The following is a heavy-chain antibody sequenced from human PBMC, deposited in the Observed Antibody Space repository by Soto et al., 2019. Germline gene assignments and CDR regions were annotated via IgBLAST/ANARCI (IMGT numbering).Heavy chain of an antibody. CDR2: ISSSSSYI. J-gene: IGHJ4*02. V-gene: IGHV3-21*01. D-gene: IGHD6-13*01. CDR1: GFTFSSYS. Sequence: PGGSLRLSCAASGFTFSSYSMNWVRQAPGKGLEWVSSISSSSSYIYYADSVKGRFTISRDNAKNSLYLQMNSLRAEDTAVYYCARLPAAGTILFDYWGQGTLVTVSS. CDR3: ARLPAAGTILFDY.